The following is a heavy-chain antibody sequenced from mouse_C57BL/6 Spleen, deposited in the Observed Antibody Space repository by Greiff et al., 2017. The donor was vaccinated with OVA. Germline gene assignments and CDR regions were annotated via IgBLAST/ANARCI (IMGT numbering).Heavy chain of an antibody. V-gene: IGHV1-69*01. D-gene: IGHD2-13*01. CDR3: GRRVTGYAMDY. CDR1: GYTFTSYW. CDR2: IDPSDSYT. Sequence: VQLQQPGAELVMPGASVKLSCKASGYTFTSYWMHWVKQRPGQGLEWMGEIDPSDSYTNYNQKFKGKSTLTVDKSSSTAYMQLSSLPSEDSSVYYCGRRVTGYAMDYWGQGPSVTLSS. J-gene: IGHJ4*01.